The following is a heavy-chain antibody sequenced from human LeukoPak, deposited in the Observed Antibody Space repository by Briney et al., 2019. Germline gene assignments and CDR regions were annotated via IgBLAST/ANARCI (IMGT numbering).Heavy chain of an antibody. CDR2: INHSGST. CDR1: GGSFSGYY. Sequence: SETLSLTCAVYGGSFSGYYWSWIRQPPGKGLEWIGEINHSGSTNYNPSLKSRVTISVDTSKNQFSLKLSSVTAADTAVYYCARIDYYGSGSYSWAAFDIWGQGTMVTVSS. J-gene: IGHJ3*02. CDR3: ARIDYYGSGSYSWAAFDI. D-gene: IGHD3-10*01. V-gene: IGHV4-34*01.